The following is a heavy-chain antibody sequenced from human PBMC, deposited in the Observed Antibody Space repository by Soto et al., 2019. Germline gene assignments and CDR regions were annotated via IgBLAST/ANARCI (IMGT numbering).Heavy chain of an antibody. J-gene: IGHJ3*02. D-gene: IGHD3-22*01. Sequence: QVQLVQSGAEVKKPGSSVKVSCKASGGTFSSYAISWVRQAPGQGLEWMGGIIPIFGTANYAQKFQGRVTITADDTTSTAYMELSSLRSEDTAVYYCASRSDSSGSQSAAFDIWGQGTMVTVSS. CDR2: IIPIFGTA. V-gene: IGHV1-69*01. CDR1: GGTFSSYA. CDR3: ASRSDSSGSQSAAFDI.